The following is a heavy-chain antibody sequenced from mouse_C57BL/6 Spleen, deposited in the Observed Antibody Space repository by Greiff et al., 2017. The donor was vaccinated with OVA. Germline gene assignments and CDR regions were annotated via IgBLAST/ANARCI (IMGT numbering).Heavy chain of an antibody. Sequence: QVQLQQSEAELVKPGASVKISCKASGYTFTDHTIHWVKQRPEQSLEWIGYIYPSYGSTKYNEKFKGKATLTADKSSSTAYMQLTSLTSEDSAVYFCAGKAGFAYWGQGTLVTVS. CDR1: GYTFTDHT. CDR3: AGKAGFAY. CDR2: IYPSYGST. J-gene: IGHJ3*01. V-gene: IGHV1-78*01.